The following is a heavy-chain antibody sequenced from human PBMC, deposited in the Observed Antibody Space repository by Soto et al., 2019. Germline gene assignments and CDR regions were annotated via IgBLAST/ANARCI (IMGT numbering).Heavy chain of an antibody. CDR1: GFTFSIYA. D-gene: IGHD1-1*01. V-gene: IGHV3-23*04. J-gene: IGHJ3*01. Sequence: EKQLVESGGALVQPGGSLRLSCVASGFTFSIYALTWVRRAPGKGLEWVSLITNNGDTTFFGDSVKGRFTISRDNSKNTLYLQLENLRAEDTAVYYCAMSAGYGGAFDVWGQGTVVTVSS. CDR3: AMSAGYGGAFDV. CDR2: ITNNGDTT.